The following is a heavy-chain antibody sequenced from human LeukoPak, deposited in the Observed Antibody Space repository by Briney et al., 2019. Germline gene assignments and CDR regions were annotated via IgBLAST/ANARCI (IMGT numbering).Heavy chain of an antibody. V-gene: IGHV3-30*18. CDR2: MSYDGSNK. J-gene: IGHJ1*01. CDR1: GFTFSSYG. Sequence: PGGSLRLSCAASGFTFSSYGMHWVRQAPGKGLEWVAVMSYDGSNKYYADSVKGRFTISRDNSKNTLYLQMNSLRAEDTAVYYCAKDGLATVNLYFQHWGQGTLVTVSS. D-gene: IGHD4-17*01. CDR3: AKDGLATVNLYFQH.